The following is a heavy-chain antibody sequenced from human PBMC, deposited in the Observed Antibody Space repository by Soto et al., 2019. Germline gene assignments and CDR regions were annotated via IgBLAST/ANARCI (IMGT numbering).Heavy chain of an antibody. V-gene: IGHV1-2*02. D-gene: IGHD6-25*01. Sequence: ASVKVSCKASGYTFTDYYMHWVRQAPGQGLEWMGWINPNSGGTNYAQKFQGRVTMTRDTSISTAYMELSRLRSDDTAVYYCARSYSSGWNWFDPWGQGTQVTVSS. CDR1: GYTFTDYY. CDR3: ARSYSSGWNWFDP. J-gene: IGHJ5*02. CDR2: INPNSGGT.